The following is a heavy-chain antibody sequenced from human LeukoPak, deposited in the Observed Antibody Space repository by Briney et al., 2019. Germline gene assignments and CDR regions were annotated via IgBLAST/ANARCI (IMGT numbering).Heavy chain of an antibody. CDR1: GFTFSSHP. J-gene: IGHJ3*02. V-gene: IGHV3-30*04. Sequence: GRSLRLSCAASGFTFSSHPMNWVRQAPGKGLEWVAVIANDGRFTHYADSVKGRFTISRDNSKNTLEMQMNSLRAEDTALYYCVKEANGFDMWGLGTMVTVSS. D-gene: IGHD2-8*01. CDR3: VKEANGFDM. CDR2: IANDGRFT.